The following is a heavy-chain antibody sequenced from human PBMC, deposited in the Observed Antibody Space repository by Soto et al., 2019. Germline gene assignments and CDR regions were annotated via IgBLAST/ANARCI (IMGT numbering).Heavy chain of an antibody. Sequence: ASVKVSCKASGYTFTSYGISWVRQAPGQGLEWMGWISDYNGNTNYAQKLQGRVTMTTDTSTSTAYMELRSLRADDTAVDYWARVARGTIIFDIWGQGTMVTVSS. CDR3: ARVARGTIIFDI. CDR1: GYTFTSYG. J-gene: IGHJ3*02. D-gene: IGHD2-2*01. CDR2: ISDYNGNT. V-gene: IGHV1-18*01.